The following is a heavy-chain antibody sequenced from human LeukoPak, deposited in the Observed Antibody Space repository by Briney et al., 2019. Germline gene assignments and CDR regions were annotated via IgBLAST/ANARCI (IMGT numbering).Heavy chain of an antibody. CDR3: ARSYNRVVLLYY. J-gene: IGHJ4*02. D-gene: IGHD3-10*01. CDR2: INSSGSS. Sequence: PSETLSLTCAVHGGSFSGYYWTWIRQPPGKGLEWIGEINSSGSSNYNPSLKSRVTISVDTSKNQFSLKLTSVTAADTAVYYCARSYNRVVLLYYWGQGTLVSVSS. CDR1: GGSFSGYY. V-gene: IGHV4-34*01.